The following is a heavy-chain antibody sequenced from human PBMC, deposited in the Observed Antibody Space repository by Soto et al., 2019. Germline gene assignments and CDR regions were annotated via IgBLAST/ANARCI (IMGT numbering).Heavy chain of an antibody. CDR1: GGSISSSSYY. V-gene: IGHV4-39*02. CDR2: IYYRGTT. J-gene: IGHJ4*02. D-gene: IGHD4-17*01. Sequence: ETLSLTCTVSGGSISSSSYYWGWIRQPPGKGLEWIGNIYYRGTTYYNPSLKSRVTISVDTSKNQFSLKLASVTAADTAVYYCARDYGDYQFDYWGQGTLVTVSS. CDR3: ARDYGDYQFDY.